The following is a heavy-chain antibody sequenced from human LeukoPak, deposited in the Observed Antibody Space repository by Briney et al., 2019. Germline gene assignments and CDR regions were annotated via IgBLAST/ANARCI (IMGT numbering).Heavy chain of an antibody. CDR1: GGSFSGYY. Sequence: SETLSLTCAVYGGSFSGYYWSWIRQPPGKGLEWIGEINHSGSTNYNPSLKSRVTISVDTSKNQFSLKLSSVTAADTAVYYCARDWSNRLSSGWCDWFDPWGQGTLVTVSS. CDR2: INHSGST. CDR3: ARDWSNRLSSGWCDWFDP. V-gene: IGHV4-34*01. J-gene: IGHJ5*02. D-gene: IGHD6-19*01.